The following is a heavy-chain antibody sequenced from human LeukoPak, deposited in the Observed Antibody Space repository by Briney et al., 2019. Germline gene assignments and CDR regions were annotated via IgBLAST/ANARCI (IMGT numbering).Heavy chain of an antibody. V-gene: IGHV3-48*04. Sequence: GGSLRLSCAASGFTFSSYWMHWVRQAPGKGLEWVSYISSSGSTIYYADSVKGRFTISRDNAKNSLYLQMNSLRAEDTAVYYCARALPDYDILTGYYSAEAFDIWGQGTMVTVSS. J-gene: IGHJ3*02. D-gene: IGHD3-9*01. CDR2: ISSSGSTI. CDR3: ARALPDYDILTGYYSAEAFDI. CDR1: GFTFSSYW.